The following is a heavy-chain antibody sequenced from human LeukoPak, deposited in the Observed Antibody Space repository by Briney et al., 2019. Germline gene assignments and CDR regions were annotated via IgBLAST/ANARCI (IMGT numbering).Heavy chain of an antibody. CDR2: LYSGSST. CDR1: GFTVSTNY. Sequence: GGSLRLSCAASGFTVSTNYMNWVRQAPGKGLEWVSILYSGSSTYYADSVEGRFIVSRDSSKKTLSLHMNDLRAEDTAVYYCARVGDHFHWYLDLWGRGTLVTVSS. J-gene: IGHJ2*01. D-gene: IGHD3-3*02. V-gene: IGHV3-53*01. CDR3: ARVGDHFHWYLDL.